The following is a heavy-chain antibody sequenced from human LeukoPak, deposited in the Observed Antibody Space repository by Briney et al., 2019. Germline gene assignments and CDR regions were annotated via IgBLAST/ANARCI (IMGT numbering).Heavy chain of an antibody. CDR2: IYTSGST. D-gene: IGHD2-15*01. CDR3: ARAYCSGGSCPVDY. CDR1: GGSISSGSYY. V-gene: IGHV4-61*02. J-gene: IGHJ4*02. Sequence: SETLSLTCTVSGGSISSGSYYWSWIRQPAGKGLEWIGRIYTSGSTNYNPSLKSRVTISVDTSKNQFSLKLSSVTAADTAVYCCARAYCSGGSCPVDYWGQGTLVTVSS.